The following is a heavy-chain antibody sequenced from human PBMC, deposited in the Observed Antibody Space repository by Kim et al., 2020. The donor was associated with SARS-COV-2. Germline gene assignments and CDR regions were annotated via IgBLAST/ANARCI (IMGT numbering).Heavy chain of an antibody. D-gene: IGHD6-13*01. J-gene: IGHJ4*02. CDR2: T. Sequence: TYSNPSLKSRVTISVDTSKNQFSLKLSSVTAADTAVYYCARHLYSSRVDYWGQGTLVTVSS. CDR3: ARHLYSSRVDY. V-gene: IGHV4-39*01.